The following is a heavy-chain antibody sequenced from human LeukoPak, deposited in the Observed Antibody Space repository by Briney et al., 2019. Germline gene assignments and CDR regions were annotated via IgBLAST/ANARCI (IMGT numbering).Heavy chain of an antibody. V-gene: IGHV3-23*01. CDR2: ISGSGGST. CDR3: ARDARQLGGSGYFGE. Sequence: GGSLRLSCAASGFTFSSYAMSWVRQAPGKGLEWVSAISGSGGSTYYADSVKGRFTISRDNAKNSLYLQMNSLRAEDTAVYYCARDARQLGGSGYFGEWGQGTLVTVSS. CDR1: GFTFSSYA. J-gene: IGHJ4*02. D-gene: IGHD3-22*01.